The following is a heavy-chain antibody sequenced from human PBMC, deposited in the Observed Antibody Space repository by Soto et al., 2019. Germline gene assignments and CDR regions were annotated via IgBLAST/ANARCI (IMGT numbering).Heavy chain of an antibody. CDR1: GYTFTGYY. CDR3: AREPDVGYSSGWLNFDY. CDR2: INPNSGGT. D-gene: IGHD6-19*01. Sequence: QVQLVQSGAEVKKPGASVKVSCKASGYTFTGYYMHWVRQAPGQGLEWMGWINPNSGGTNYAQKFQGRVTMTRDTSISTAYMELSRLRSDDTAVYYCAREPDVGYSSGWLNFDYWGQGTLVTVSS. J-gene: IGHJ4*02. V-gene: IGHV1-2*02.